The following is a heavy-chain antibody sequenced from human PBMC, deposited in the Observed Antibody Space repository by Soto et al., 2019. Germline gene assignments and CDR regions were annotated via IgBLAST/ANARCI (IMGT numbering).Heavy chain of an antibody. CDR3: ARYNAASGTYYFDY. CDR2: INYSGKT. CDR1: GGSISSSSYY. J-gene: IGHJ4*02. V-gene: IGHV4-39*07. Sequence: PSETLSLTCSVSGGSISSSSYYWAWIRQAPGKGLEWIGSINYSGKTYYNPSLKSRVTISVDTSKNQFSLKLSSVTAADTAVYYCARYNAASGTYYFDYWGQGALVTVSS. D-gene: IGHD6-13*01.